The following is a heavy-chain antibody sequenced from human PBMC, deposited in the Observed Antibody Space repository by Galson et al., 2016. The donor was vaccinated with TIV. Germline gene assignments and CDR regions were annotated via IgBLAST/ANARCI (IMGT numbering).Heavy chain of an antibody. D-gene: IGHD5-12*01. Sequence: SLRLSCAASGFSFYNHAMHWVRQAPGKGLEWVAVISYDGRNQYYADSVKGRFSISRDNSKNMLYVQMNSLRTEDTAVYYCARDGYSIYVNMGTLNWYFDLWGRGTQVTVSS. V-gene: IGHV3-30*04. CDR3: ARDGYSIYVNMGTLNWYFDL. CDR1: GFSFYNHA. CDR2: ISYDGRNQ. J-gene: IGHJ2*01.